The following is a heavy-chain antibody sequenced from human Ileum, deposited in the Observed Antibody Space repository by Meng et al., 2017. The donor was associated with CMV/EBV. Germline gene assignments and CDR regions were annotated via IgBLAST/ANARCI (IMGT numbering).Heavy chain of an antibody. CDR3: ARERLFWSGYYDY. CDR2: IYSGGST. J-gene: IGHJ4*02. V-gene: IGHV3-66*02. D-gene: IGHD3-3*01. Sequence: GESLKISCAASGFTVSSTYMSWVRQAPGKGLEWVSVIYSGGSTDYAESVKGRFTISRDHSKNTLFLQMNSLRAEDTAVCYCARERLFWSGYYDYWGQGTLVTVSS. CDR1: GFTVSSTY.